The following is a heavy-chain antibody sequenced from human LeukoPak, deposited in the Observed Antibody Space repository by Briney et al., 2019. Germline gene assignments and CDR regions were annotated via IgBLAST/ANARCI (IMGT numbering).Heavy chain of an antibody. Sequence: GGSLRLSCAASGFTFRNYWMSWVRQVPGTGLEWVANIKQDGSDRNYVASVRGRFTISRDNAESSLYLQMNSLRAEDTAVYYCVRNLAVAGTCFDSWGQGTLVTVSS. CDR1: GFTFRNYW. J-gene: IGHJ4*02. CDR2: IKQDGSDR. V-gene: IGHV3-7*03. D-gene: IGHD6-19*01. CDR3: VRNLAVAGTCFDS.